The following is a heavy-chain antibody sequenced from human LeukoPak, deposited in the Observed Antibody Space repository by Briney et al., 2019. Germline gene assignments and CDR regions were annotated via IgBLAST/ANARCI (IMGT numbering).Heavy chain of an antibody. CDR2: IIPIFGTA. CDR1: GGTFSSYA. CDR3: ASSGIAETNLKY. Sequence: GSSVKVSCKASGGTFSSYAISWVRQAPGQGLEWMGRIIPIFGTANYAQKFQGRVTNTTDESTSTAYMELSSLRSEDTAVYYCASSGIAETNLKYWGQGTLVTVSS. V-gene: IGHV1-69*05. D-gene: IGHD6-13*01. J-gene: IGHJ4*02.